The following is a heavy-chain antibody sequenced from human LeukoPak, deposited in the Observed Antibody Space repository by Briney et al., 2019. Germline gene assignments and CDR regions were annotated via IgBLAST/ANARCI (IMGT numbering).Heavy chain of an antibody. CDR1: GFTFDDYA. CDR3: AIASGGRGGLDY. D-gene: IGHD2-21*01. Sequence: PGRSLRLSCAASGFTFDDYAMHWVRQAPGKGLEWVSGISWNSGSIGYADSVKGRFTISRDNAKNSLYLQMNSLRAEDTALYYCAIASGGRGGLDYWGQGTLVTVSS. J-gene: IGHJ4*02. V-gene: IGHV3-9*01. CDR2: ISWNSGSI.